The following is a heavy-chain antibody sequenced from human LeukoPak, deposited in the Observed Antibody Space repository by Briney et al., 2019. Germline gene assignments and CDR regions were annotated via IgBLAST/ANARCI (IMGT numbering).Heavy chain of an antibody. V-gene: IGHV4-59*08. J-gene: IGHJ4*02. CDR1: GGSISSYY. CDR2: IYYSGST. CDR3: ARHIPYSSSWFPGY. Sequence: SETLSLTCTVSGGSISSYYWSWIRQPPGKGLEWIGYIYYSGSTNYNPSLKSRVTISVDTSKNQFSLKLSSVTAADTAVYYCARHIPYSSSWFPGYWGQGTLVTDSS. D-gene: IGHD6-13*01.